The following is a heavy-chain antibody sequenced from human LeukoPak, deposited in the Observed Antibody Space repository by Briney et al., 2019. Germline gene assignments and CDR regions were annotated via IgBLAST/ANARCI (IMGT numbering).Heavy chain of an antibody. J-gene: IGHJ4*02. D-gene: IGHD5-12*01. CDR2: ICIDGDSI. V-gene: IGHV3-74*01. Sequence: GGSLRLSCAASGFTFSNHCMHWVRQPPGKGLVWVSQICIDGDSIKYADSVRGRFTISRDSAKNTLYLQMNSLRAEDTAVYYRLRGVPITPGIDYWGQGTLVTVSS. CDR3: LRGVPITPGIDY. CDR1: GFTFSNHC.